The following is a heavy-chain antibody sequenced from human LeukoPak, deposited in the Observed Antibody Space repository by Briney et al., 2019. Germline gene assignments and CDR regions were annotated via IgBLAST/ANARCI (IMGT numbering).Heavy chain of an antibody. V-gene: IGHV4-39*01. D-gene: IGHD2-2*01. CDR2: IYYSGST. CDR3: ARRDCSSTRCYRYSPGWFDP. J-gene: IGHJ5*02. Sequence: ASETLSLTCTVSGGSISSSSYYWGWIRQPPGKGLEWIGSIYYSGSTYYNPSLKSRVTISVDTSKNQFSLKLSSVTAADKAVYYCARRDCSSTRCYRYSPGWFDPWGQGTLVTVSS. CDR1: GGSISSSSYY.